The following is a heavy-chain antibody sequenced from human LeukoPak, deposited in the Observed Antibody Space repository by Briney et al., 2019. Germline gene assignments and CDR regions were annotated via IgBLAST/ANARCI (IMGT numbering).Heavy chain of an antibody. Sequence: PGGSLRLSCAASGFTFSSYAMSWVRQAPGKGLEWVSAISGSGGNTYYADSVKGRFTISRDNSKNTLYLQMNSLRAEDTAVYYCAKDVRLWPNYFDYWGQGTLVTVSS. CDR1: GFTFSSYA. D-gene: IGHD5-18*01. CDR2: ISGSGGNT. V-gene: IGHV3-23*01. CDR3: AKDVRLWPNYFDY. J-gene: IGHJ4*02.